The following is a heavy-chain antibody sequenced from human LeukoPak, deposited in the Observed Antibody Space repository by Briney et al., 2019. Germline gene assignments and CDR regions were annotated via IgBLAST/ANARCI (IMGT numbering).Heavy chain of an antibody. V-gene: IGHV3-23*01. CDR1: GFTFSSYA. CDR3: ARSPVGIAPGDY. J-gene: IGHJ4*02. D-gene: IGHD2-21*01. CDR2: ISGSGGST. Sequence: GGSLRLSCAASGFTFSSYAMSWVRQAPGKGLEWVSAISGSGGSTYYADSVKGRFTISRDNAKNSLYLQMNSLKTEDTAVYYCARSPVGIAPGDYWGQGTLVTVSS.